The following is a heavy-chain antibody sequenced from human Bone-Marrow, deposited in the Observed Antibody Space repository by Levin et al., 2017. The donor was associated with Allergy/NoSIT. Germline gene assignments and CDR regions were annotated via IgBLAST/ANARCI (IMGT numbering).Heavy chain of an antibody. CDR2: ISSSSSTI. J-gene: IGHJ4*02. Sequence: LSLTCAASGFTFRSYSMNWVRQAPGKGLEWVSYISSSSSTIYYADSVKGRFTISRDNAKNSLYLQMNSLRAEDTALYYCARVNQGIAAAGIDYWGQGTLVTVSS. CDR1: GFTFRSYS. V-gene: IGHV3-48*01. D-gene: IGHD6-13*01. CDR3: ARVNQGIAAAGIDY.